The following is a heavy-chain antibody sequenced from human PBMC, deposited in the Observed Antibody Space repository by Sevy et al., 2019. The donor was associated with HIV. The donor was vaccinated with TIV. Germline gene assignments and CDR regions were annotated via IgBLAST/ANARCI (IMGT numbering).Heavy chain of an antibody. CDR2: ISGSGGGT. Sequence: GGSLRLSCTASGFTFSSYAMSWVRQAPGKGLEWVSAISGSGGGTYYADSVKGRFTISRDNSKNTLYLQMNSLRAEDTAVYYCAKDLGVAAREGVFYYYYYGMDVWGQGTTVTVSS. J-gene: IGHJ6*02. V-gene: IGHV3-23*01. CDR3: AKDLGVAAREGVFYYYYYGMDV. D-gene: IGHD6-6*01. CDR1: GFTFSSYA.